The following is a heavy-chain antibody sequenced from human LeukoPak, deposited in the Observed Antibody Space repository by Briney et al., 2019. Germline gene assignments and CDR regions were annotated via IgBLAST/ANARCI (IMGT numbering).Heavy chain of an antibody. Sequence: PGGSLRLSCAASGFTFSSYAMSWVRQAPGKGLEWVSAISGSGGSTYYAGSVKGRSTISRDNSKNTLYLQMNSLRAEDTAVYYCAKADAMVRGECDYWGQGTLVTVSS. J-gene: IGHJ4*02. CDR3: AKADAMVRGECDY. CDR2: ISGSGGST. CDR1: GFTFSSYA. D-gene: IGHD3-10*01. V-gene: IGHV3-23*01.